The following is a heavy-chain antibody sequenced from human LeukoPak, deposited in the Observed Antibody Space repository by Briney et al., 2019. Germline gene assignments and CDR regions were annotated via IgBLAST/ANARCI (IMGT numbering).Heavy chain of an antibody. V-gene: IGHV3-7*01. CDR1: GFTFSSYW. D-gene: IGHD6-25*01. Sequence: GGSLRLSCAASGFTFSSYWMSWVRQAPGKGLEWVANIKQDGSEKYNVDSVKGRFTISRDNAKNSLYLQMNSLRAEDMAVYYCARFAAGGSYYYYMDVWGKGTTVTVSS. CDR3: ARFAAGGSYYYYMDV. J-gene: IGHJ6*03. CDR2: IKQDGSEK.